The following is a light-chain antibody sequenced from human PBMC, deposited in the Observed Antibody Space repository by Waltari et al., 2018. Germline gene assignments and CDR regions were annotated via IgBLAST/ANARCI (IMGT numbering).Light chain of an antibody. V-gene: IGKV1-5*03. Sequence: DIQMTQSPSTLSASVGDRVTITCRASQTISSWLAWYQQKPGKAPQLLSYKASTLQSGVPSRFSGTGSGTEFTLIITSLQPDDFATYYCQQYKSGPLTFGQGTRLDIK. CDR3: QQYKSGPLT. J-gene: IGKJ5*01. CDR1: QTISSW. CDR2: KAS.